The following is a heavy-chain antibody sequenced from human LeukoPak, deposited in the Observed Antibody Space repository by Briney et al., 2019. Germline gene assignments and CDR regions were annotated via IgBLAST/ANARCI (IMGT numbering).Heavy chain of an antibody. Sequence: PGGSLRLSCKASGYTFTSYGISWVRQAPGQGLEWMGWISAYNGNTNYAQKLQGRVTMTTDTSTSTAYMELRSLRSDDTAVYYCAREDLGDSSGYKPSAEYFQHWGQGTLVTVSS. D-gene: IGHD3-22*01. CDR3: AREDLGDSSGYKPSAEYFQH. J-gene: IGHJ1*01. CDR1: GYTFTSYG. CDR2: ISAYNGNT. V-gene: IGHV1-18*01.